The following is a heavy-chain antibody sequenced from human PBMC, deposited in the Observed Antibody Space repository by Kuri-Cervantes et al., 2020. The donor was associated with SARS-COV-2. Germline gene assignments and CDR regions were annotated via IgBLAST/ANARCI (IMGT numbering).Heavy chain of an antibody. CDR1: GGTFSSYT. D-gene: IGHD6-6*01. V-gene: IGHV1-69*06. Sequence: SVKVSCKASGGTFSSYTISWVRQAPGQGLEWMGGIIPIFGTANYAQKFQGRVTITADKSTSTAYMELSSLRSEDTAVYYCAAFISGSSSGLGWGQGTLVTVSS. CDR3: AAFISGSSSGLG. J-gene: IGHJ4*02. CDR2: IIPIFGTA.